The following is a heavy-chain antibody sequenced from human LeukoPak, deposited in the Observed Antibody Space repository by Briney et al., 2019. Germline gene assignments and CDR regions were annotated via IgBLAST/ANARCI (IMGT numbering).Heavy chain of an antibody. CDR2: INPSGGST. Sequence: ASVKVSCKASGYTFTSYYMHWVRQAPGQGLEWMGIINPSGGSTSYAQKFQGRVTLTRDTSTSTVYMELSSLRSEDTAVYYCARDGGSIAAAGTGGNYFDYWGQGTLVTVSS. D-gene: IGHD6-13*01. CDR3: ARDGGSIAAAGTGGNYFDY. V-gene: IGHV1-46*01. CDR1: GYTFTSYY. J-gene: IGHJ4*02.